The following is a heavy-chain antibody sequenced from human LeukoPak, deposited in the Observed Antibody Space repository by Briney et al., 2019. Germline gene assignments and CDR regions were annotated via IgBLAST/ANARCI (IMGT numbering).Heavy chain of an antibody. J-gene: IGHJ4*02. V-gene: IGHV3-30-3*01. CDR1: GFTVSSNY. CDR2: ISYDGSNK. D-gene: IGHD3-22*01. CDR3: ARGLYYYDSSGYFHY. Sequence: GGSLRLSCAASGFTVSSNYMSWVRQAPGKGLEWVAVISYDGSNKYYADSVKGRFTISRDNSKNTLYLQMNSLRAEDTAVYYCARGLYYYDSSGYFHYRGQGTLVTVSS.